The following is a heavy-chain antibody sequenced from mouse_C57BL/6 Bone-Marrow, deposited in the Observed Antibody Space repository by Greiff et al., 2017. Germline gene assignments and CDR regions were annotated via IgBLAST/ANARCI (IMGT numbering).Heavy chain of an antibody. CDR1: GFTFSSYG. Sequence: EVMLVESGGDLVKPGGSLKLSCAASGFTFSSYGMSWVRQTPDKRLEWVATISSGGSYTYYPDSVKGRFTISRDNAKNTLYLQRSSLKSEDTAMYYCARHSNSWFAYWGQGTLVTVSA. J-gene: IGHJ3*01. CDR3: ARHSNSWFAY. V-gene: IGHV5-6*02. D-gene: IGHD2-5*01. CDR2: ISSGGSYT.